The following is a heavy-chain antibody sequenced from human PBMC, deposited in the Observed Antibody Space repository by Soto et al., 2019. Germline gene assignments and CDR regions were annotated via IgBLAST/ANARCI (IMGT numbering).Heavy chain of an antibody. Sequence: QLQLQESGSGLVKPSQTLSLTCAVSGGSISSGGYSWSWIRQPPGKGLEWIGYIYHSASTYYNPSLKSRVTISVDRSKNQFSLKLSSVTAADTAVYYCARGLQDDPYYYYGMDVWGQGTTVTVSS. CDR2: IYHSAST. CDR1: GGSISSGGYS. CDR3: ARGLQDDPYYYYGMDV. V-gene: IGHV4-30-2*01. D-gene: IGHD4-4*01. J-gene: IGHJ6*02.